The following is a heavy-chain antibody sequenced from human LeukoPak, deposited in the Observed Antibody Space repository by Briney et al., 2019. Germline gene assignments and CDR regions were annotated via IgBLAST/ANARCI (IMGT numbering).Heavy chain of an antibody. D-gene: IGHD5-24*01. Sequence: AASVKVSCKASGYTFTNYYIHWVRQAPGQGLEWMGLMNPNGGNTNYAQKFQGRVTITRDTSTSTVYMGLSSLRSEDTAVYYCARVREDYNNAYYTSGQGKPGTVPS. CDR1: GYTFTNYY. CDR2: MNPNGGNT. J-gene: IGHJ3*02. V-gene: IGHV1-46*01. CDR3: ARVREDYNNAYYT.